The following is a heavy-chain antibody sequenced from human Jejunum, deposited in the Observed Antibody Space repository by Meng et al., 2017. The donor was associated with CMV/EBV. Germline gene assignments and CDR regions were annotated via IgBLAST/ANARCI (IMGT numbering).Heavy chain of an antibody. CDR3: ATFFNGWGKDY. D-gene: IGHD3-16*01. Sequence: CAASGFRFSTYEMNWVRQAPGKGLEWVAYISSSGSTAFYADSVKGRFFISRDNAESSLYLDIYSLRPNDTALYFCATFFNGWGKDYWGQGTLVTVSS. CDR2: ISSSGSTA. V-gene: IGHV3-48*03. J-gene: IGHJ4*02. CDR1: GFRFSTYE.